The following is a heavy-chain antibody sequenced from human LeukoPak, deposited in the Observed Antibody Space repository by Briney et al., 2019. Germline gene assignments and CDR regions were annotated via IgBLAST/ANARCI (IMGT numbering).Heavy chain of an antibody. J-gene: IGHJ4*02. D-gene: IGHD3-22*01. Sequence: GGSLRLSCAESGFTVSSYGMHCVRLAPGKGLEWVAFIRYDGSNKYYADSVKGRFTISRDNSKNTLYLQMHSLRDEDTAVYYCANGDYYDSSGPPFDYWGQGTLVTVSS. V-gene: IGHV3-30*02. CDR2: IRYDGSNK. CDR3: ANGDYYDSSGPPFDY. CDR1: GFTVSSYG.